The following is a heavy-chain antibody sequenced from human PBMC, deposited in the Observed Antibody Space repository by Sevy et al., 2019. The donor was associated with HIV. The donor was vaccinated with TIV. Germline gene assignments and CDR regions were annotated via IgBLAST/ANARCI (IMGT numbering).Heavy chain of an antibody. CDR1: GFIFSRYA. D-gene: IGHD1-1*01. J-gene: IGHJ1*01. V-gene: IGHV3-48*02. CDR3: ATGRGFF. CDR2: SSSISGPT. Sequence: GGALRLSCVTSGFIFSRYAMIWVRQAPGKGLEWVSYSSSISGPTYYADSVEGRFTISRDNAKNSLFLQMNSLRDEDTAVYYCATGRGFFWGQGTLVTVSS.